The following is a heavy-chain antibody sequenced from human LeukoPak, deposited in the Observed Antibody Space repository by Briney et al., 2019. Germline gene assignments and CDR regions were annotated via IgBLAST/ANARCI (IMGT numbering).Heavy chain of an antibody. J-gene: IGHJ4*02. V-gene: IGHV3-23*01. D-gene: IGHD3-16*01. CDR3: AKDQAGDYVWGSYM. Sequence: GGSLRLSCAASGFTFSSYAMSWARQAPGKGLEWVSAISGSGGSTYYADSVKGRFTISRDNSKNTLYLQMNSLRAEDTAVYYCAKDQAGDYVWGSYMWGQGTLVTVSS. CDR1: GFTFSSYA. CDR2: ISGSGGST.